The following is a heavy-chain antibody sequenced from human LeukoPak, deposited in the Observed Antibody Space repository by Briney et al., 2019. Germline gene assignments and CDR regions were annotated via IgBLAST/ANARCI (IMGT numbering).Heavy chain of an antibody. V-gene: IGHV4-59*01. Sequence: SETLSLTCTVSGGSISSYYWSWIRQPPGKGLEWIGYIYYSGSTNYNPSLKSRVTISVDTSKNQFSLKLSSVTAADTAVYYCARVTYSSSPGIDYWGQGTLVTVSS. CDR3: ARVTYSSSPGIDY. D-gene: IGHD6-6*01. J-gene: IGHJ4*02. CDR2: IYYSGST. CDR1: GGSISSYY.